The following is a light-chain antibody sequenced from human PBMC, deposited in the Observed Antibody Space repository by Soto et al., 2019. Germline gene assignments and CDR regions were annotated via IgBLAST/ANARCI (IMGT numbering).Light chain of an antibody. CDR1: QGISEY. J-gene: IGKJ1*01. V-gene: IGKV1-27*01. CDR2: GAS. CDR3: HSYNSIPRT. Sequence: DIQMAQSPSSLSASIGERVTITCRASQGISEYLAWYQQRPGNAPNLLIYGASILQSGVPSRFSGSGSGTHFTLTISSLQPEDVATYYCHSYNSIPRTFGQGTTVEIK.